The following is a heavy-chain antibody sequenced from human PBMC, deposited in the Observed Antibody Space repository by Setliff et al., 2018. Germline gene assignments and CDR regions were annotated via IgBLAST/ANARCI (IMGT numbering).Heavy chain of an antibody. Sequence: ASVKVSCKASGYTFTTYAIHWVRQAPGQRLEWMGSISGYTGETNYAQKFQARVTMTADTSTKTVYTELRSLTSDDTAVYYCTRSRAPSVVLAADFDFWGQGTPVTVSS. CDR3: TRSRAPSVVLAADFDF. CDR2: ISGYTGET. V-gene: IGHV1-18*04. J-gene: IGHJ4*02. D-gene: IGHD2-21*01. CDR1: GYTFTTYA.